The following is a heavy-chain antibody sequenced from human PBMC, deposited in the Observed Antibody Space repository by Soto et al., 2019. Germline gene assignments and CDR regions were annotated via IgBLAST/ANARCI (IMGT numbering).Heavy chain of an antibody. CDR2: IIPLFGTT. D-gene: IGHD3-10*01. CDR1: GDTFKNCV. CDR3: AAELGFGKLSVV. J-gene: IGHJ6*02. Sequence: QVQVVQSGVEVRRPGSSVKVSCKASGDTFKNCVISWVRQAPGQGLEWMGGIIPLFGTTAFAQRFQGRLTIPTDESTTTAYMELSRLRSADTATYYCAAELGFGKLSVVWGQGTTVIVSS. V-gene: IGHV1-69*01.